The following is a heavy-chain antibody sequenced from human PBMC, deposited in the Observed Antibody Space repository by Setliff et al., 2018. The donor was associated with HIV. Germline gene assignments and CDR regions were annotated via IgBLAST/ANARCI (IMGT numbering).Heavy chain of an antibody. V-gene: IGHV4-59*08. CDR2: IYHSGST. CDR3: ARLFSGSPGDY. Sequence: PSETLSLTCTVSGGSISGHYWSWIRQPPGKGLEWIGSIYHSGSTYYNPSLKSRVTISVDTSKNQFSLKLSSVTAADTAVYYCARLFSGSPGDYLGQGTRVTVSS. J-gene: IGHJ4*02. CDR1: GGSISGHY. D-gene: IGHD3-10*01.